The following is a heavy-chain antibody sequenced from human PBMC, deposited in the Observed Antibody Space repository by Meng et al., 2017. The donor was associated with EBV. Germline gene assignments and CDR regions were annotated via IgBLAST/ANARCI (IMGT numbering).Heavy chain of an antibody. V-gene: IGHV1-69*01. Sequence: QVQVGQSGGEVKRPGSAVKISCKTSGGPFRSDAVSWVRQGPGQGLEWLGGLIPMSGAPHYAQKFQDRVTITADEYTRTHYMEVSSLRSDDTAMYYCASESGRGFTPDFWGQGTLVTVSS. CDR2: LIPMSGAP. J-gene: IGHJ4*02. CDR1: GGPFRSDA. CDR3: ASESGRGFTPDF. D-gene: IGHD3-10*01.